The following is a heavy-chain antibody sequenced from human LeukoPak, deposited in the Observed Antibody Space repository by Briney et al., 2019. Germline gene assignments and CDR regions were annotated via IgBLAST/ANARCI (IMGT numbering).Heavy chain of an antibody. CDR2: IYHSGIT. CDR1: GFTFSSYG. Sequence: GSLRLSCAASGFTFSSYGMSWVRQAPGKGLEWIGSIYHSGITYCNPSLKSRVTISVDTSKNQFSLKLSSVTAADTAVYYCARDSRYYDYAWGSYAFDIWGQGTMVTVSS. J-gene: IGHJ3*02. D-gene: IGHD3-16*01. V-gene: IGHV4-38-2*02. CDR3: ARDSRYYDYAWGSYAFDI.